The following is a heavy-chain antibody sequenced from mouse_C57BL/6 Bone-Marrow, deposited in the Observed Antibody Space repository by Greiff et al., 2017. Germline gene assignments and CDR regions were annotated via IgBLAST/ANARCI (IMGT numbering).Heavy chain of an antibody. Sequence: DVKLVESGGGLVQPGESLKLSCESNEYEFPSHDMSWVRKTPEKRLELVAAINSDGGSTYYPDTMERRFIISRDNTKKTLYLQMGSLRSEDTALYYCARRGTGNWFAYWGQGTLVTVSA. CDR1: EYEFPSHD. V-gene: IGHV5-2*03. D-gene: IGHD4-1*01. J-gene: IGHJ3*01. CDR2: INSDGGST. CDR3: ARRGTGNWFAY.